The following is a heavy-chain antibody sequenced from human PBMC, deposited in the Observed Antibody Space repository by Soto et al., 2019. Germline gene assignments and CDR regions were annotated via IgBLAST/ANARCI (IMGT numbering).Heavy chain of an antibody. J-gene: IGHJ4*02. D-gene: IGHD2-2*01. V-gene: IGHV3-23*04. CDR2: ISGTGNSV. CDR3: AKDQRPDSITVKDYFDF. Sequence: EVQLVESGGGLVQPGGSLRLSCVASVFTFNSFGMSWVRQAPGKGLEWVSAISGTGNSVYYADSVKGRFTISRDNSENTLYLQINSLRAEDTAIYYCAKDQRPDSITVKDYFDFCGRGTLVTVSS. CDR1: VFTFNSFG.